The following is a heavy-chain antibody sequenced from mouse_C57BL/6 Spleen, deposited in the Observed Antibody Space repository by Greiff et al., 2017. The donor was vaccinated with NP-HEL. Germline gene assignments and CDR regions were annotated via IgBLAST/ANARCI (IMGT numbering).Heavy chain of an antibody. D-gene: IGHD2-4*01. Sequence: VQLQQSGAELVRPGASVKLSCTASGFNIKDDYMHWVKQRPEQGLEWIGWIDPENGDTEYASKFQGKATITADTSSNTAYLQLSILPSEDTAVYYCTVITPYYAMDYWGQGTSVTVSS. J-gene: IGHJ4*01. CDR1: GFNIKDDY. CDR3: TVITPYYAMDY. V-gene: IGHV14-4*01. CDR2: IDPENGDT.